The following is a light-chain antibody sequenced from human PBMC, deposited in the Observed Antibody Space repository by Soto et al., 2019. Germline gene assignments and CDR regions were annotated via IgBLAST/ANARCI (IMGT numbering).Light chain of an antibody. J-gene: IGLJ1*01. CDR1: SSDVGGYNY. Sequence: QSVLTQPASVSGSPGQSITISCTGTSSDVGGYNYVSWYQQHPGKAPKLMIYDVSNRPSGVSNRFSGSKSGNTASLTISGFQAVDEADYYCSSYTSSSTLVVFGTGTKVTV. CDR3: SSYTSSSTLVV. V-gene: IGLV2-14*01. CDR2: DVS.